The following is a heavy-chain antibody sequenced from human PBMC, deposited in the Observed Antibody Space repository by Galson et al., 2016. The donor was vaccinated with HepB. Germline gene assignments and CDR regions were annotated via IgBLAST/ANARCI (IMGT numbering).Heavy chain of an antibody. V-gene: IGHV2-5*02. CDR2: IFWDDGK. CDR1: GFSLTTTGVG. CDR3: AHSTYYYDGSTYYSRDFDS. D-gene: IGHD3-22*01. Sequence: PALVKPTQTLTLTCTFSGFSLTTTGVGVGWIRQPPGKALEWLALIFWDDGKRYCPSLKSRLAITKDTSKNQVVLAMTNMDPVDKATYYCAHSTYYYDGSTYYSRDFDSWGQGTLVAVFS. J-gene: IGHJ4*02.